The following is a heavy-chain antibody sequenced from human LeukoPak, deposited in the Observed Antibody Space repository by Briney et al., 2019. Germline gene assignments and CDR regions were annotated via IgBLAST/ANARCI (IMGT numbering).Heavy chain of an antibody. CDR1: GFTVSSYS. Sequence: GGPLRLSCAASGFTVSSYSINRVRQAPGKGLEWVSYISSSSSTIYYADSVKGRFTISRDNAKNSLYLQMNSLRAEDTAVYYCAREAPQYYFDYWGQGTLVTVSS. CDR2: ISSSSSTI. V-gene: IGHV3-48*04. CDR3: AREAPQYYFDY. J-gene: IGHJ4*02. D-gene: IGHD4-11*01.